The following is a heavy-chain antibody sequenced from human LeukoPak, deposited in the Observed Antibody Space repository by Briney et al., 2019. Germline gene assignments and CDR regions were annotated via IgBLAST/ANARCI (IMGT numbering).Heavy chain of an antibody. J-gene: IGHJ4*02. CDR2: MNPNSGNT. V-gene: IGHV1-8*01. Sequence: GASVKVSCKASGYTFTSYDINWVRQATGQGLEWMGWMNPNSGNTGYAQKFQGRVTMTRNTSISTAYMEPSSLRSEDTAVYYCARSNRLRHCSGGSCYSFGYGGQGSLVTVSS. CDR1: GYTFTSYD. CDR3: ARSNRLRHCSGGSCYSFGY. D-gene: IGHD2-15*01.